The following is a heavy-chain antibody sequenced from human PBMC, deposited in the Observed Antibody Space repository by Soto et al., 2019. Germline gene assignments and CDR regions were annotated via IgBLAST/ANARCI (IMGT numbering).Heavy chain of an antibody. CDR3: ARDIVVVVAATEGAFDI. CDR2: IIPILGIA. J-gene: IGHJ3*02. V-gene: IGHV1-69*08. Sequence: QVQLVQSGAEVKKPGSSVKVSCKASGGTFSSYTISWVRQAPGQGLEWMGRIIPILGIANYAQKFQGRVTITAYKSTSTAYMELSSLRSEDTAVYYCARDIVVVVAATEGAFDIWGQGTMVTVSS. CDR1: GGTFSSYT. D-gene: IGHD2-15*01.